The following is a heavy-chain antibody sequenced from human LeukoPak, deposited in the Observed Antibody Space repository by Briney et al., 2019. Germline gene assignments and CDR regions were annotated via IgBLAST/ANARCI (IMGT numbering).Heavy chain of an antibody. Sequence: GGSLRLSCAGSGFTFDDYAMHWVRQAPGKGLEWVSGISWNSGNIGYADSVKGRFTISRDNSKNTLYLQMNSLRAEDTAVYYCAMLAVAGTWDYWGQGTLVTVSS. CDR2: ISWNSGNI. D-gene: IGHD6-19*01. V-gene: IGHV3-9*01. CDR1: GFTFDDYA. J-gene: IGHJ4*02. CDR3: AMLAVAGTWDY.